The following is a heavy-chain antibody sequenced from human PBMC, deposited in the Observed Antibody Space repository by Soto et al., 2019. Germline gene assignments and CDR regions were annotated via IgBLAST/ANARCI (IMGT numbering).Heavy chain of an antibody. D-gene: IGHD3-22*01. CDR3: AQIGDYYGMDV. V-gene: IGHV3-74*02. Sequence: VQLVESGGGVVQPGRSLRLSCAASGFTFSSYWMHWVRQAPGKGLVWVSRINSDGSSTSYADSVKGRFTISRDNAKNTLYLQMNSLRAEDTAVYYCAQIGDYYGMDVWGQGTTVTVSS. CDR2: INSDGSST. CDR1: GFTFSSYW. J-gene: IGHJ6*02.